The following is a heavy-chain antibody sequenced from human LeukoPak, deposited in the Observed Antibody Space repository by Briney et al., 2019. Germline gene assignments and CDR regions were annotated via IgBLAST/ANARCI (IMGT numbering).Heavy chain of an antibody. J-gene: IGHJ6*03. CDR1: GYTFTSYG. Sequence: ASVKVSCKASGYTFTSYGISWVRQAPGQGLEWMGWISAYNGNTNYAQKLQGRVTMTTDTSTSTAYMELRSLRSNDTAVYYCARVVGVFGVVMSPDYYYMDVWGKGTTVTVPS. CDR2: ISAYNGNT. CDR3: ARVVGVFGVVMSPDYYYMDV. D-gene: IGHD3-3*01. V-gene: IGHV1-18*01.